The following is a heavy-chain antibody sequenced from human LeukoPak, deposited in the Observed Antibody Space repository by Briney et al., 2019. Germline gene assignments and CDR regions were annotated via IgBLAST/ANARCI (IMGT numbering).Heavy chain of an antibody. D-gene: IGHD5-12*01. CDR1: GYTFTGYY. Sequence: ASVKVSCKASGYTFTGYYMHWVRQAPGQGLEWMGWINPNSGGTNYAQKFQGRVTMTRDTSISTAHMELSRLRSDDTAVYYCAREIVATLYYYYYYMDVWGKGTTVTVSS. J-gene: IGHJ6*03. CDR2: INPNSGGT. CDR3: AREIVATLYYYYYYMDV. V-gene: IGHV1-2*02.